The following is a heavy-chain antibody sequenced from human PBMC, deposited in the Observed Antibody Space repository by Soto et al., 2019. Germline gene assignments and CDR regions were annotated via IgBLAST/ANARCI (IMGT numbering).Heavy chain of an antibody. V-gene: IGHV3-23*01. CDR3: AKDPSYGSGSYPVDY. D-gene: IGHD3-10*01. J-gene: IGHJ4*02. CDR2: ISGSGGST. Sequence: EVQLLESGGGLVQPGGSLRLSCAASGFTFSSYAMSWVRQAPGKGLEWVSAISGSGGSTYYADSVKGRFTISRDNSKNTLYQQMNSLRAEDTAVYYCAKDPSYGSGSYPVDYWGQGTLVTVSS. CDR1: GFTFSSYA.